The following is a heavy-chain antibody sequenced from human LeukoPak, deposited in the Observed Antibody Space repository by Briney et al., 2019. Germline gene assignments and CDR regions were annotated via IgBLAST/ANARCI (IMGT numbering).Heavy chain of an antibody. D-gene: IGHD6-6*01. Sequence: PGGSLRLSCAASGFTFSSYWMHWVRQAPGKELVWVSRINSDGSSTTYADSVKGRFTISRDNAKNTLYLQMNSLRAEDTAVYFCARSARIAARPQNFDYWGQGTLVPVSS. CDR1: GFTFSSYW. V-gene: IGHV3-74*01. CDR2: INSDGSST. CDR3: ARSARIAARPQNFDY. J-gene: IGHJ4*02.